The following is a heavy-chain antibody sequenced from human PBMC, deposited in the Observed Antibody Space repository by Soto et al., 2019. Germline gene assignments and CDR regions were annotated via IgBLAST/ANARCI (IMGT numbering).Heavy chain of an antibody. J-gene: IGHJ4*02. Sequence: QVQLVQSGPEGKKPGASVKVSCKASGYTFTGFYIHWVRQAPGQSPEWMGWINPFCGNTDYAQKFQGRVTMTRDTSITTAYMELGSLKSDDTAVYFCARVKKSSSNPYSFDYWGQGTLVTVSS. CDR2: INPFCGNT. D-gene: IGHD6-13*01. CDR1: GYTFTGFY. CDR3: ARVKKSSSNPYSFDY. V-gene: IGHV1-2*02.